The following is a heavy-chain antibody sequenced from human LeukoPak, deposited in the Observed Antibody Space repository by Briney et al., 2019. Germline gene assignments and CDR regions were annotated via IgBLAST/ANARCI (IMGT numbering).Heavy chain of an antibody. CDR1: GFTFDDYA. J-gene: IGHJ4*02. V-gene: IGHV3-9*01. Sequence: GGSLRLSCAASGFTFDDYAMHWVRQAPGKGLEWVSGISWNSGSIGYADSVKGRFTISRDNAKNSLYLQMNSLRAEDTAVYYCASGVAGYSYGWFDYWGQGTLVTVSS. D-gene: IGHD5-18*01. CDR3: ASGVAGYSYGWFDY. CDR2: ISWNSGSI.